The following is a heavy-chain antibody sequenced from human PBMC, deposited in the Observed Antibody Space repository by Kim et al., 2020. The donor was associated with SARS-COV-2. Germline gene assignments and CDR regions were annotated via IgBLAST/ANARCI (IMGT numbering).Heavy chain of an antibody. D-gene: IGHD4-4*01. CDR2: ISYDGSNK. Sequence: GGSLRLSCAASGFTFSSYAMHWVRQAPGKGLEWVAVISYDGSNKYYADSVKGRFTISRDNSKNTLYLQMNSLRAEDTAVYYCARRDPPLQYTYYYYGMDV. CDR1: GFTFSSYA. J-gene: IGHJ6*01. CDR3: ARRDPPLQYTYYYYGMDV. V-gene: IGHV3-30-3*01.